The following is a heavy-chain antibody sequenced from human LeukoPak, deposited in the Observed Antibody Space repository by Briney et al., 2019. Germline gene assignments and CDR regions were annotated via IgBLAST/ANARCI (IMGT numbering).Heavy chain of an antibody. CDR3: AKNVVPAAPSSFDY. Sequence: GGSLRLSCAASGFTLSTYAMSWVRQAPGKGLEWVSVISGSGGSTYYADSVKGRFTISRDNSKNTLYLQMNSLRAEDTAVYYCAKNVVPAAPSSFDYWGQGTLVTVSS. CDR2: ISGSGGST. V-gene: IGHV3-23*01. J-gene: IGHJ4*02. CDR1: GFTLSTYA. D-gene: IGHD2-2*01.